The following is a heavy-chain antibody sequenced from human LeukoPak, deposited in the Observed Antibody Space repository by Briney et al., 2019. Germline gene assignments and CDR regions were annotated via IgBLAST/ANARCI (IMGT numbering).Heavy chain of an antibody. V-gene: IGHV1-2*02. D-gene: IGHD2-15*01. Sequence: GASVKVSCKASGYTFTGYYMHWVRQAPGQGLEWMGWINPNSGGTNYAQKFQGRVTMTRDTSISTAYMELSRLRSDDTAVYYCARGPPRSCSGGSCPYNYGMDVWGQGTTVTVSS. CDR2: INPNSGGT. CDR3: ARGPPRSCSGGSCPYNYGMDV. CDR1: GYTFTGYY. J-gene: IGHJ6*02.